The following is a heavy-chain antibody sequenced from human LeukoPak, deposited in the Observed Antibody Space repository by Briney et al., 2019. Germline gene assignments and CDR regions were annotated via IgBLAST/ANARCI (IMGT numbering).Heavy chain of an antibody. CDR2: IRDSGTT. CDR3: AIEHDGVTYSNL. D-gene: IGHD3-16*01. V-gene: IGHV4-59*01. Sequence: SVTLSLNCTVSGGSISGSYWNWIRQPPGKGLEWIGCIRDSGTTNYNPSLKSRVTISLHTSKNQFSLRLTSVTAADTAVYYCAIEHDGVTYSNLWGQGTLVAVSS. J-gene: IGHJ5*02. CDR1: GGSISGSY.